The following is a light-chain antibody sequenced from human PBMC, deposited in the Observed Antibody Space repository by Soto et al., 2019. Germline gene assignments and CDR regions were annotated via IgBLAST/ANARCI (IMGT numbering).Light chain of an antibody. Sequence: EIVLTQSPGTLSLSPGERATLSCRASQSISSSYLAWYQQKPGQAPRLLIYGASSRATGIPDRFSGSGSGTDFTLTISGLEPEDSAVYYCQQYLYSPPDFGGGTKVEIK. V-gene: IGKV3-20*01. CDR3: QQYLYSPPD. CDR1: QSISSSY. J-gene: IGKJ4*01. CDR2: GAS.